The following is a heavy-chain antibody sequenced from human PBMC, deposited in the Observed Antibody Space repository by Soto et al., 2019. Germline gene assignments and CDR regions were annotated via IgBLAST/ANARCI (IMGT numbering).Heavy chain of an antibody. CDR1: GFTFSNYW. J-gene: IGHJ4*02. D-gene: IGHD3-10*01. V-gene: IGHV3-7*05. Sequence: EVQLVESGGGLVQPGGSLRLSCAASGFTFSNYWMRWVRQAPGKGLEWVATIKQDGSEQYYMDSVKGRFIISRDNAKNSLYLQVNSRRADDTAVYHCGTNVRGSSFDYWGRGTLVTVSS. CDR3: GTNVRGSSFDY. CDR2: IKQDGSEQ.